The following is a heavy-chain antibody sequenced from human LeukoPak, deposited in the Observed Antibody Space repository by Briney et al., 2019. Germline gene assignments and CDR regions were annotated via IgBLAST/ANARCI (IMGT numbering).Heavy chain of an antibody. CDR2: INPNSGGT. CDR3: ARTTVTHGGDWFDP. J-gene: IGHJ5*02. D-gene: IGHD4-17*01. Sequence: ASVKVSCKASGYTFTGYYMHWVRQAPGQGLEWMGWINPNSGGTNYAQKFQGRVTMTRDTSISTAYMELSRLRSDDTAVYYCARTTVTHGGDWFDPWGQGTLVAVSS. V-gene: IGHV1-2*02. CDR1: GYTFTGYY.